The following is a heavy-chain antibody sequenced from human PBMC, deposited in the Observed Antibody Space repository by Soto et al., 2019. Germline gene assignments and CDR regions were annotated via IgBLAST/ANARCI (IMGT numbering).Heavy chain of an antibody. D-gene: IGHD2-21*01. CDR3: AGGLSGDKVDQ. CDR1: GGSISNSQW. V-gene: IGHV4-4*02. J-gene: IGHJ4*02. CDR2: IHHSGST. Sequence: PSETLSLTCTVSGGSISNSQWWTWVRQPPGKGLEWIGEIHHSGSTNYNPSLKSRPTISVDTSKTQFSLNLNSVTAADAAVYYCAGGLSGDKVDQWGQGTLVTVSS.